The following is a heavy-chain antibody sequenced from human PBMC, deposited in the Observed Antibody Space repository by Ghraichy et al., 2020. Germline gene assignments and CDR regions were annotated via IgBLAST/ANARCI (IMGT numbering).Heavy chain of an antibody. J-gene: IGHJ6*02. Sequence: GGSLRLSCAASGFTFSNFGMHWVRQAPGKGLEWVALVSYDGNKKYYGDSVKCRFTISRDNSKNAMYLQMNSLRGDDTAVYYCAKDSSGWYASLNYFYYGMDVWGQGTSVTVSS. D-gene: IGHD6-19*01. CDR3: AKDSSGWYASLNYFYYGMDV. CDR1: GFTFSNFG. CDR2: VSYDGNKK. V-gene: IGHV3-30*18.